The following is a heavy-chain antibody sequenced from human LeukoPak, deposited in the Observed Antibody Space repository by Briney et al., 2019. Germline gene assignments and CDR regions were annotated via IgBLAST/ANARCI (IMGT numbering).Heavy chain of an antibody. Sequence: SETLSLTCTVSGGSISSYYWSWIRQPPGKGLEWIGYIYYSGSTNYNPSLKSRVTISVDTSKNQFSLKLSSVTAADTAVYYCARRTYYYDSSGYYFDAFDIWGQGTMVIVSS. CDR1: GGSISSYY. J-gene: IGHJ3*02. D-gene: IGHD3-22*01. CDR2: IYYSGST. V-gene: IGHV4-59*08. CDR3: ARRTYYYDSSGYYFDAFDI.